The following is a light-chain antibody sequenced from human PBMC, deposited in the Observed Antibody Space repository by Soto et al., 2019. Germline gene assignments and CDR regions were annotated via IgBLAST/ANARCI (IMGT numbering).Light chain of an antibody. CDR2: DAA. Sequence: AIQLTQSPSSLSASVGDRVTITCRASQGIGSDVAWYQHKPGKGPKLLIYDAASLDSGVPSRFSGTGSGTAFPLTISSLQPEDFATNYCQQFTSRPQITFGQGTRLEI. CDR3: QQFTSRPQIT. CDR1: QGIGSD. V-gene: IGKV1-13*02. J-gene: IGKJ5*01.